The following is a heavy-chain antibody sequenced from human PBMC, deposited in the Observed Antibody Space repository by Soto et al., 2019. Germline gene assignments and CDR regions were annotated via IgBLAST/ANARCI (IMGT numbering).Heavy chain of an antibody. CDR2: IRSKAYGGTT. D-gene: IGHD3-22*01. Sequence: SLRLSCTASGFTFGDYAMSWFRQAPGKGLEWVGFIRSKAYGGTTEYAASVKGRFTISRDDSKSIAYLQMNSLKTEDTAVYYCTRTYYYDSSGYYPDYWGQGTLVTVSS. CDR1: GFTFGDYA. V-gene: IGHV3-49*03. J-gene: IGHJ4*02. CDR3: TRTYYYDSSGYYPDY.